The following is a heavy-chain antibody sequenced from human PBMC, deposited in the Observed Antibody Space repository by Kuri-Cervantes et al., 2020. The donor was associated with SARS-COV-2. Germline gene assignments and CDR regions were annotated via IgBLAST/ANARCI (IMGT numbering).Heavy chain of an antibody. J-gene: IGHJ6*02. CDR1: GYSFTNYW. D-gene: IGHD3-10*01. Sequence: KVSCKGSGYSFTNYWIGWVRQMPGKGLEWMGIIYPGDSDTRYSPSFQGQVTISADKSISTAYLQWSSLKASDTAMYYCARHGLSITMVRGVITPAAGDVDGMDVWGQGTTVTVSS. CDR2: IYPGDSDT. V-gene: IGHV5-51*01. CDR3: ARHGLSITMVRGVITPAAGDVDGMDV.